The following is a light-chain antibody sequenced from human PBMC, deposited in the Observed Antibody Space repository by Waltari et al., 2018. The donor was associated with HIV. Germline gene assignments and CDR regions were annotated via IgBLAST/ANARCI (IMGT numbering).Light chain of an antibody. CDR2: EVN. V-gene: IGLV2-14*01. J-gene: IGLJ1*01. CDR1: SSDVGDYNY. CDR3: SSYTSTNKGFL. Sequence: QSALTQPASVSGSPGQSLTISCSGTSSDVGDYNYVSWYQQHPGEAPKLMIYEVNHRPSGVSNRFSGSKSVNTASLTISGLQAEDEADYYCSSYTSTNKGFLFGAGTRVTVL.